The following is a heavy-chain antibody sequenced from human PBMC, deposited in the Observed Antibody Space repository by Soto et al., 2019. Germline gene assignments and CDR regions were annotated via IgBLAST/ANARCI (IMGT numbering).Heavy chain of an antibody. J-gene: IGHJ4*02. D-gene: IGHD1-26*01. CDR2: INHLETT. CDR3: ARGGGSDSFDY. CDR1: GASITFGGYS. V-gene: IGHV4-30-2*01. Sequence: NPSETLSLTCTVSGASITFGGYSWSWIRQTPGKGLEWIGYINHLETTFYNPSFESRLTLSIDRAKNQFSPKLHSMSAADRAVYFCARGGGSDSFDYWGQGILVTVSS.